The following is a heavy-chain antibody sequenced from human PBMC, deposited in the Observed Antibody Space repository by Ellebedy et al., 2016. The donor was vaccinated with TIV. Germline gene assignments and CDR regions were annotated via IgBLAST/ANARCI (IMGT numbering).Heavy chain of an antibody. CDR1: GFTFSDYY. Sequence: GESLKISCAASGFTFSDYYMSWIRQAPGKGLEWVSYISNSDSSIFYADSVRGRFTISRDNAKNLLYLQMKSLRAEDTAVYYCARDARFIDHQHNWFDPWGQGTLVTVFS. D-gene: IGHD2-2*01. J-gene: IGHJ5*02. CDR2: ISNSDSSI. CDR3: ARDARFIDHQHNWFDP. V-gene: IGHV3-11*01.